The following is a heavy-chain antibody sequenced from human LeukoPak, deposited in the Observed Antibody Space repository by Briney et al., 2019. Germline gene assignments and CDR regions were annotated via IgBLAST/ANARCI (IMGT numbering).Heavy chain of an antibody. CDR3: ARICSSTVCLIPD. V-gene: IGHV3-21*01. CDR2: ISSSSYI. D-gene: IGHD2-2*01. CDR1: GFTFSSYS. J-gene: IGHJ4*02. Sequence: GGSLRLSRAASGFTFSSYSMNWVHQAPGKGLEWVSSISSSSYIYYADSVKGRFTISRDNAKNTVYLQINSLRDEDTAVYYCARICSSTVCLIPDWGQGTLVTVSS.